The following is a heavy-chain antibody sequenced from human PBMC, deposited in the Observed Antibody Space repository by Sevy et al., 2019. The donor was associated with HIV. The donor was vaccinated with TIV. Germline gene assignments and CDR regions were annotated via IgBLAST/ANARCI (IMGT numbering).Heavy chain of an antibody. J-gene: IGHJ3*02. V-gene: IGHV3-30*02. CDR1: GFTFSSYG. Sequence: GGSLRLSCAASGFTFSSYGMHWVRQAPGKGLEWVAFIRYDGSNKYYADSVKGRFTISRDNSKNTLYLQMNSLRAEDTPVYYCARPHKGVDYYGSGSYYRAGAFDIWGQGTMVTVSS. CDR2: IRYDGSNK. CDR3: ARPHKGVDYYGSGSYYRAGAFDI. D-gene: IGHD3-10*01.